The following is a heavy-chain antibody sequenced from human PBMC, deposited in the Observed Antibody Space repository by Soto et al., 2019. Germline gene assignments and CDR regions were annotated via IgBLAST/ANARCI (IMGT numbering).Heavy chain of an antibody. CDR1: GGSISSYY. CDR2: IYTSGST. D-gene: IGHD6-6*01. J-gene: IGHJ6*02. Sequence: SETLSLTCTVSGGSISSYYWSWIRQPAGKGLEWIGRIYTSGSTNYNPSLKSRVTMSVDTSKNQFSLKLSSVTAADTAVYYCARVRIAARTGAYGMDVWGQGTTVTVSS. CDR3: ARVRIAARTGAYGMDV. V-gene: IGHV4-4*07.